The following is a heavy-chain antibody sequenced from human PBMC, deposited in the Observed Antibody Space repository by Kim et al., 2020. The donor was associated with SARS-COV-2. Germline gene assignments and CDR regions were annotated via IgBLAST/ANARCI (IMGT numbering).Heavy chain of an antibody. V-gene: IGHV3-23*01. J-gene: IGHJ6*01. CDR1: GFTFDTYA. CDR2: ISGGAVNK. Sequence: GGSLRPSCVASGFTFDTYAMSWVRQAPGKGLEWVSVISGGAVNKFYADSVRGRFTSSRDNSKNTLYLQMNSLRDEDTALYYCAKMVIMDGYNYFYYYAM. D-gene: IGHD2-21*01. CDR3: AKMVIMDGYNYFYYYAM.